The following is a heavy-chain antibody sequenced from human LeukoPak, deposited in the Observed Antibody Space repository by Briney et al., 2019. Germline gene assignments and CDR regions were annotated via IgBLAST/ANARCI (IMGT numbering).Heavy chain of an antibody. J-gene: IGHJ6*03. Sequence: PSETLSLTCAVSGYSISSGYYWGWIRQPPGKGLEWIGSLYHSGSTYYNPSLKSRVTISVDTSKNQFSLKRSSVTAADTAVYYCARHEVRYYYYMDVWGKGTTVTVSS. CDR3: ARHEVRYYYYMDV. CDR2: LYHSGST. CDR1: GYSISSGYY. V-gene: IGHV4-38-2*01.